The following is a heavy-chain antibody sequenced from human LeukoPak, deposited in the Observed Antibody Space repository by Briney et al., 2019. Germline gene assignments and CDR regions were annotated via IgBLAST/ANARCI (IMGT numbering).Heavy chain of an antibody. D-gene: IGHD3-3*01. J-gene: IGHJ5*02. CDR2: IYYSGST. CDR1: GGSISSSSYY. Sequence: SETLSLTCTVSGGSISSSSYYWGWICQPPGKGLEWIGSIYYSGSTYYNPSLRSRVTISVDTSKDQFSLKLSSVTAADTAVYYCVRDYDFWGGYYQSPWFDPWGQGTLVTVSS. CDR3: VRDYDFWGGYYQSPWFDP. V-gene: IGHV4-39*07.